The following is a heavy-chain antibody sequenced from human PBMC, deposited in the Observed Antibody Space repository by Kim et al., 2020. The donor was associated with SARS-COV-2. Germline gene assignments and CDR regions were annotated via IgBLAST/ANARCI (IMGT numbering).Heavy chain of an antibody. CDR3: RLTTVTTSVPQTDY. CDR2: IRSKANSYAT. CDR1: GFTFSGSA. J-gene: IGHJ4*02. D-gene: IGHD4-17*01. Sequence: GGSLRLSCAASGFTFSGSAMHWVRQASGKGLEWVGRIRSKANSYATAYAASVKGRFTISRDDSKNTAYLQMNSLKTEDTAVYYCRLTTVTTSVPQTDYWGQGTLVTVSS. V-gene: IGHV3-73*01.